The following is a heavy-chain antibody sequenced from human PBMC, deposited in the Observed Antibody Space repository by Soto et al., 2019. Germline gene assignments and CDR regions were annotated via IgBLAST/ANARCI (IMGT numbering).Heavy chain of an antibody. J-gene: IGHJ3*02. Sequence: QVQLVQSGAEVKKPGSSVKVSCKASGGTFSSYAISWVRQAPGQGLEWMGGIIPIFGTANYAQKFQGGVTITADESTSTAYMELSSLRSEDTAVYYCARDRVAAAPGGGENAFDIWGQGTMVTVSS. CDR3: ARDRVAAAPGGGENAFDI. D-gene: IGHD6-13*01. CDR1: GGTFSSYA. V-gene: IGHV1-69*01. CDR2: IIPIFGTA.